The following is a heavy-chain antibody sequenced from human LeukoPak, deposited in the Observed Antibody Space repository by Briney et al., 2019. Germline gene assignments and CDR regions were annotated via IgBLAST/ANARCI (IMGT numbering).Heavy chain of an antibody. V-gene: IGHV3-23*01. D-gene: IGHD6-19*01. CDR1: GFTFSSYA. J-gene: IGHJ3*02. CDR3: AKSIAVAGPTPDAFDI. Sequence: PGGSLRLSCAVSGFTFSSYAMSWVRQAPGRGMEWVSAISGSGGSTYYADSVKGRFTISRDNSKNTLYLQMNSLRAEDTAVYYCAKSIAVAGPTPDAFDIWGQGTMVTVSS. CDR2: ISGSGGST.